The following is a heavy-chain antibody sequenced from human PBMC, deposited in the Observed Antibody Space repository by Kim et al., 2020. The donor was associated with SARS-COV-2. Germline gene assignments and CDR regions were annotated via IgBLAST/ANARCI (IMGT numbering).Heavy chain of an antibody. J-gene: IGHJ4*02. V-gene: IGHV4-31*02. D-gene: IGHD3-22*01. Sequence: SRVTISVDTSKNQFSLKLSSVTAADTAVYYCARGLSSPYYYDSSGYYLDYWGQGTLVTVSS. CDR3: ARGLSSPYYYDSSGYYLDY.